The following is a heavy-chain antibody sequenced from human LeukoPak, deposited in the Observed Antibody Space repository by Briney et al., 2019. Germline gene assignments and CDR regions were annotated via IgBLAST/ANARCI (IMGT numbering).Heavy chain of an antibody. Sequence: SETLSLTCTVSGGSISSSSYYWGWIRQPPGKGLEWIGSIYYSGSTYYNPSLKSRVTISVDTSKNQFSLKLSSVTAADTAVYYCVAVGRQAGYYFDYWGQGTLVTVSS. J-gene: IGHJ4*02. CDR3: VAVGRQAGYYFDY. CDR1: GGSISSSSYY. CDR2: IYYSGST. V-gene: IGHV4-39*07. D-gene: IGHD2-15*01.